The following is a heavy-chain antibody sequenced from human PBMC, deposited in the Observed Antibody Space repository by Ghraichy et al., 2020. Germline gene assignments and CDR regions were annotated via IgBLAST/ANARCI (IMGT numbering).Heavy chain of an antibody. J-gene: IGHJ4*02. Sequence: SETLSLTCTVSGGSISSNYWSWIRQRPRKGLEWIGYIYYSGSTNSNPSLKSRVTISVDTSKNQFSLKLSSVTAADTAVYYCARSLGCFRSSCWPGPGYWGQGTLVTVSS. D-gene: IGHD2-15*01. V-gene: IGHV4-59*01. CDR2: IYYSGST. CDR1: GGSISSNY. CDR3: ARSLGCFRSSCWPGPGY.